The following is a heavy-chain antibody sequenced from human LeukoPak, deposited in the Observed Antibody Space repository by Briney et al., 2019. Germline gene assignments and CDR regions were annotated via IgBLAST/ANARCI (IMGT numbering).Heavy chain of an antibody. CDR3: ARQNRGSTMVRGVMDF. J-gene: IGHJ4*02. CDR1: GGSFSGYY. Sequence: PSETLSLTCAVYGGSFSGYYWSWIRQPPGKGLEWIGEINHSGSTNYNPSLKSRVTISVDTSKNQFSLKLSSVTAADTAVYYCARQNRGSTMVRGVMDFWGQGTLVTVSS. CDR2: INHSGST. V-gene: IGHV4-34*01. D-gene: IGHD3-10*01.